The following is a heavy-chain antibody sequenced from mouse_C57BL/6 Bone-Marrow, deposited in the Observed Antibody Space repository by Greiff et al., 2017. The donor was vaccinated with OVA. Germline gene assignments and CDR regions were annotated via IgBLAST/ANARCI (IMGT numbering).Heavy chain of an antibody. CDR1: GYAFSSSW. V-gene: IGHV1-82*01. CDR2: LYPGDGDT. J-gene: IGHJ2*01. Sequence: VQLQQSGPELVKPGASVKISCKASGYAFSSSWMHWVKQRPGKGLAWIGRLYPGDGDTNYNGKFKGKATLTADKSSSTAYMQLSSLTSADSAVYFYARPYYGSSYPYYFDYWGQGTTLTVSS. CDR3: ARPYYGSSYPYYFDY. D-gene: IGHD1-1*01.